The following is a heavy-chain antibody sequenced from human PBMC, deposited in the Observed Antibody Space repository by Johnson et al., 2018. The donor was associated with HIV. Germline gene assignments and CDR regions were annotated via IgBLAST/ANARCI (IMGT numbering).Heavy chain of an antibody. J-gene: IGHJ3*02. D-gene: IGHD5-18*01. Sequence: EVQLVESGGGLVQPGGSLRLSCAASGFLFSSYWMHWVRQAPGKGLVWVSRINSDGSSTTYADSVKCRFTISRDNAKNTLYLQMNSLRAEDTAVYYCPRETNSAMAGDAFDIWGQGTMVTVSS. V-gene: IGHV3-74*01. CDR1: GFLFSSYW. CDR3: PRETNSAMAGDAFDI. CDR2: INSDGSST.